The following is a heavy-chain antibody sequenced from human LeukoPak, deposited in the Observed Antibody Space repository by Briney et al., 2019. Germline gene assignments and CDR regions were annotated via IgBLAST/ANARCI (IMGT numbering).Heavy chain of an antibody. D-gene: IGHD1-26*01. CDR3: ARSIVGATRAFDI. J-gene: IGHJ3*02. CDR2: IYHSGST. CDR1: GGSISGSNW. Sequence: SGTLPLTCAVSGGSISGSNWWSWVRQPPGKGLEWIGEIYHSGSTNYNPSLKSRVTISVDKSKNQFSLKLSSVTAADTAVYYCARSIVGATRAFDIWGQGTMVTVSS. V-gene: IGHV4-4*02.